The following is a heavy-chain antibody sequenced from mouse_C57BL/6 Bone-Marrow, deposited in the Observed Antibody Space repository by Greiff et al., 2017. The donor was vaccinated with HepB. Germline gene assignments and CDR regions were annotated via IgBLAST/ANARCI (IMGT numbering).Heavy chain of an antibody. CDR1: GYTFTDYY. CDR2: INPYNGGT. V-gene: IGHV1-19*01. J-gene: IGHJ2*01. D-gene: IGHD2-10*01. Sequence: LQESGPVLVKPGASVKMSCKASGYTFTDYYMNWVKQSHGKSLEWIGVINPYNGGTSYNQKFKGKATLTVDKSSSTAYMELNSLTSEDSAVYYCARWGSYRGFDYWGQGTTLTVSS. CDR3: ARWGSYRGFDY.